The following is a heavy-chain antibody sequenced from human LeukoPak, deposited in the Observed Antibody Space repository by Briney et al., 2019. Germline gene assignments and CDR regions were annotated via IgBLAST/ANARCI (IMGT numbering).Heavy chain of an antibody. V-gene: IGHV4-59*12. D-gene: IGHD1-26*01. CDR3: ASGWALS. Sequence: KPSQTLSLTCTVSGGSISSYYWSWIRQPPGKGLEWIGYIYYSGSTNYNPSLKSRVTISVDTSKNQFSLQLASVTPEDSAVYYCASGWALSWGQGTLVTVSS. CDR1: GGSISSYY. CDR2: IYYSGST. J-gene: IGHJ5*02.